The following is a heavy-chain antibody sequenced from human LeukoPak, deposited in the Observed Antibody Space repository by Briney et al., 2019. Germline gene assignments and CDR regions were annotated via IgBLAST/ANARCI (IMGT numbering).Heavy chain of an antibody. D-gene: IGHD5-12*01. V-gene: IGHV1-2*02. Sequence: ASVKVSCKTSGYTFTDYYLHWVRQAPGQGLGWVGWIHPNSGATHYAQNFQGRLTMTRDTSINTVYVELTRLRSDDTAVYYCARDMGRYSGYDYDYWGQGTLVTASS. CDR3: ARDMGRYSGYDYDY. CDR2: IHPNSGAT. CDR1: GYTFTDYY. J-gene: IGHJ4*02.